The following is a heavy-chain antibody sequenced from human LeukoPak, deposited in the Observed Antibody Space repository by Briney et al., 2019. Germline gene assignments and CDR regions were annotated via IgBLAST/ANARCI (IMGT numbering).Heavy chain of an antibody. V-gene: IGHV3-66*01. D-gene: IGHD1-26*01. CDR3: AGYGGSYPYYMDV. J-gene: IGHJ6*03. Sequence: ETLSLTCAVYGGSFSGYYWSWIRQAPGKGLEWVSVMYTLGNTNYADSVRGRFTISRDNSKNTLYLQMNSLRAEDTAVYYCAGYGGSYPYYMDVWGKGTTVTISS. CDR2: MYTLGNT. CDR1: GGSFSGYY.